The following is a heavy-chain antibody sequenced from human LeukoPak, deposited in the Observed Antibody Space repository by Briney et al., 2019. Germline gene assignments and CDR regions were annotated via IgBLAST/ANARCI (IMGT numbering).Heavy chain of an antibody. CDR1: GFTFDDYA. CDR3: AKDLHFFTMIDNAFDI. V-gene: IGHV3-9*01. Sequence: GRSLRLSCAASGFTFDDYAMHWVRQAPGKGLEWVSGISWNSGSIGYADSVKGRLTISRDNAKNSLYLQMNSLRAEDTALYYCAKDLHFFTMIDNAFDIWGQGTMVTVSS. D-gene: IGHD3-22*01. CDR2: ISWNSGSI. J-gene: IGHJ3*02.